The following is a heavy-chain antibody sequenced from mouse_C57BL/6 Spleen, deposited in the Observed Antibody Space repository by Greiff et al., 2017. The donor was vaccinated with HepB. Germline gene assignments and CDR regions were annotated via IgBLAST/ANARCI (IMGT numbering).Heavy chain of an antibody. CDR1: GYTFTSYW. J-gene: IGHJ4*01. D-gene: IGHD4-1*01. CDR2: IYPGNSDT. Sequence: EVQLQQSGTVLARPGASVKMSCKTSGYTFTSYWMHWVKQRPGQGLEWIGAIYPGNSDTSYNQKFKGKAKLTAVTSASTAYMELSSLTNEDSAVYYCTSNWEDYYAMDYWGQGTSVTVSS. V-gene: IGHV1-5*01. CDR3: TSNWEDYYAMDY.